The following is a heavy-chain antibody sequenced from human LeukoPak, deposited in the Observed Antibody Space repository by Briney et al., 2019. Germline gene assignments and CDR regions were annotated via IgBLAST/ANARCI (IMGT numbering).Heavy chain of an antibody. J-gene: IGHJ4*02. CDR2: ISYDGSNK. CDR3: ARDWSIKTAAGIFDY. CDR1: GFTFSSYA. V-gene: IGHV3-30*03. Sequence: PGRSLRLSCAASGFTFSSYAMHWVRQAPGKGLEWVALISYDGSNKYYADSVKGRFTISRDNSKNTLYLQMKSLRAEDTAVYYCARDWSIKTAAGIFDYWGQGTLVTVSS. D-gene: IGHD6-13*01.